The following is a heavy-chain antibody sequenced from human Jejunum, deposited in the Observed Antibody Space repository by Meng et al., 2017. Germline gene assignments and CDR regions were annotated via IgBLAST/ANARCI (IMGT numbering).Heavy chain of an antibody. J-gene: IGHJ4*02. CDR1: GDSVNCNSGY. Sequence: QLQLEESGAGLVKPSETLSLTCTVSGDSVNCNSGYWGWIRQSPGKGLEWIGTISYCATTYYNPSLKTRVTISVDTSKNQVSLNLGSVTAADTGIYHCARHCGYRSGCHQYFDYWGQGTLVTVSS. CDR3: ARHCGYRSGCHQYFDY. D-gene: IGHD6-19*01. CDR2: ISYCATT. V-gene: IGHV4-39*01.